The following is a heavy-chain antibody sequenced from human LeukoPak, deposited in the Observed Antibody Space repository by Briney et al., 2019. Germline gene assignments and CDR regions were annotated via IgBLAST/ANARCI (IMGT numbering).Heavy chain of an antibody. CDR2: INPNSGGT. V-gene: IGHV1-2*02. CDR1: GYTFTGYY. J-gene: IGHJ4*02. CDR3: ARGCPLGTSCYFVDY. Sequence: ASVKVSCKASGYTFTGYYMHWVRQAPGQGLEWMGWINPNSGGTNYAQKFQGRVTMTRDTSISTAYMELSRLRSDDTAVYYCARGCPLGTSCYFVDYWGQGTLVTVSS. D-gene: IGHD2-2*01.